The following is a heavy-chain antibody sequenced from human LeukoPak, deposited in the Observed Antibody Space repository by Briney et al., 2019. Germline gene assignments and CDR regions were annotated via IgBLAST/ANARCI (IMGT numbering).Heavy chain of an antibody. CDR2: ISYDGSNK. V-gene: IGHV3-30*04. J-gene: IGHJ6*03. Sequence: GGSLRLSCAASGFTFSSYAMHWVRQAPGKGLEWVAVISYDGSNKYYADSVKGRFTISRDNSKNTLYLQMNSLRAEDTAVYYCAVMTTVTIPTGNYMDVWGKGTTVTVSS. CDR3: AVMTTVTIPTGNYMDV. CDR1: GFTFSSYA. D-gene: IGHD4-17*01.